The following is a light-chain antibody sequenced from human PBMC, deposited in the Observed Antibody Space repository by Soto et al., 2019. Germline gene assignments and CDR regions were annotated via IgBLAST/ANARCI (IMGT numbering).Light chain of an antibody. CDR3: QQYCSSPLLT. J-gene: IGKJ4*01. Sequence: EIVLTQSPGTLSLSPGERATLSCRASQSVSSSYLAWYQQKPGQAPRLLIYGASSRATGIPDRFSGSGSGTDFTLTISRLQPEDFEVYYCQQYCSSPLLTFGGGTKVEIK. CDR1: QSVSSSY. V-gene: IGKV3-20*01. CDR2: GAS.